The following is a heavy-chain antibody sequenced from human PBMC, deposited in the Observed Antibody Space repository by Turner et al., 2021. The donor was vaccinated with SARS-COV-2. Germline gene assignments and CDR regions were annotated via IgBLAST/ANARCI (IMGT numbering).Heavy chain of an antibody. CDR3: AGLPVGYYGSGSYYHYGMDV. D-gene: IGHD3-10*01. CDR2: IYYRGST. J-gene: IGHJ6*02. CDR1: GGSISSSSYY. V-gene: IGHV4-39*01. Sequence: QLQLQESGPGLVKPSETLSRTCTVSGGSISSSSYYWGWIRQPPGKGLEWIGSIYYRGSTYYNPSLKSRVTISVDTSKNQFSLKLSSVTAADTAVYYCAGLPVGYYGSGSYYHYGMDVWGQGTTVTVSS.